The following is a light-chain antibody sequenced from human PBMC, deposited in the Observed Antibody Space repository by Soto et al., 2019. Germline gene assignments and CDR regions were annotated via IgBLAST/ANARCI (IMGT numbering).Light chain of an antibody. CDR1: QSVKTY. J-gene: IGKJ4*02. V-gene: IGKV3-11*01. CDR3: QQRGNSIT. CDR2: DTS. Sequence: EIVLTQTPATLSLSPGQRATLSCWASQSVKTYLVWYQHKPGQAPRLLIYDTSNRATGIPDRFSGSGSGTGFTLTISKLQPEDAALYYWQQRGNSITFGRGTQVEI.